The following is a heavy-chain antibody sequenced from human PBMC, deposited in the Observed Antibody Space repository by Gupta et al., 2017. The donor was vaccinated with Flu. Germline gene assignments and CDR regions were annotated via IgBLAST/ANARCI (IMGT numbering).Heavy chain of an antibody. Sequence: GKGLEWVSVIYSGGSTYYEDSVKGRFTISRDNSKNTLYLQMNSLRAEDTAVYYCARENRRYCSSTSCYYFDYWGQGTLVTVSS. J-gene: IGHJ4*02. V-gene: IGHV3-53*01. CDR3: ARENRRYCSSTSCYYFDY. D-gene: IGHD2-2*01. CDR2: IYSGGST.